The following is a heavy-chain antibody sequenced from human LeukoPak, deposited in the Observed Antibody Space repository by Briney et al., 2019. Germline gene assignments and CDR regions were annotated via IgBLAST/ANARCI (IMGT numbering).Heavy chain of an antibody. Sequence: SETLSLTCTVSGGSISSHYWSWIPQPPGKGLEWIGYIYYSGSTNYNPSLKSRVTISVDTSKNQFSLKLSSVTAADTAVYYCAELVVPAAIPGVWFDPWGQGTLVTVSS. D-gene: IGHD2-2*02. CDR2: IYYSGST. V-gene: IGHV4-59*11. J-gene: IGHJ5*02. CDR1: GGSISSHY. CDR3: AELVVPAAIPGVWFDP.